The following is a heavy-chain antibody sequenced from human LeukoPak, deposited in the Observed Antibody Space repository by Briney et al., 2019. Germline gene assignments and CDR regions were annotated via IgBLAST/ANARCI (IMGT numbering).Heavy chain of an antibody. J-gene: IGHJ4*02. V-gene: IGHV4-38-2*02. CDR2: IYHSGST. Sequence: SETLSLTCTVSGYSIISVDYWGWIRQPPGKGLGWIGSIYHSGSTYYNPSLKTRVTISVDTSENEFSLKQSSVTAADAALYFCAREELDAPPDYWGQGTLVTVSS. D-gene: IGHD2-2*01. CDR3: AREELDAPPDY. CDR1: GYSIISVDY.